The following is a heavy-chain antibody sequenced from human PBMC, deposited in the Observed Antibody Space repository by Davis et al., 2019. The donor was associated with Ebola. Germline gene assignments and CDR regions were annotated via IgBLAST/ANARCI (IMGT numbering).Heavy chain of an antibody. CDR2: ISNTGNTK. CDR3: ARDTSRRMDV. D-gene: IGHD3-16*01. CDR1: GFTSKDYY. J-gene: IGHJ6*02. Sequence: GGSLRPSCAASGFTSKDYYMNWVRQAPGKGLEWISYISNTGNTKYYGDSVKGRFTISRDNAKDTMYLQLNSLRAEDTAVYYCARDTSRRMDVWGQGTTVTVSS. V-gene: IGHV3-11*04.